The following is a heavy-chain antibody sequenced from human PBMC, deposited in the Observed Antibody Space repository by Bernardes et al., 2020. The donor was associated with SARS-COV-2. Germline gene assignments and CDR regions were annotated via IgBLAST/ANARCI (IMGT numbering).Heavy chain of an antibody. CDR2: ISSSSSYI. V-gene: IGHV3-21*01. CDR1: GFTFSSYS. Sequence: GGSLRLSCAASGFTFSSYSMNWVRQAPGKGLEWVSSISSSSSYIYYADSVKGRFTISRDNAKNSLYLQMNSLRAEDTAVYYCARDRRSRAAAGRGGDYWGQGTLVTVSS. J-gene: IGHJ4*02. D-gene: IGHD6-13*01. CDR3: ARDRRSRAAAGRGGDY.